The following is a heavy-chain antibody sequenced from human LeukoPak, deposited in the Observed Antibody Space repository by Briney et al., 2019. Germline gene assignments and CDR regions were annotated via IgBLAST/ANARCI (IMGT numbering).Heavy chain of an antibody. V-gene: IGHV3-NL1*01. Sequence: PGGSLRLSCAASGFTFSSYGMHWVRQAPGKGLEWVSIIHTTGNTFYADSVKGRCTLSRDDSKNTLFLQVNSLRAEDTAVYYCAKAGLYSSSFSLDSWGQGTLVTVSS. D-gene: IGHD6-13*01. J-gene: IGHJ4*02. CDR1: GFTFSSYG. CDR3: AKAGLYSSSFSLDS. CDR2: IHTTGNT.